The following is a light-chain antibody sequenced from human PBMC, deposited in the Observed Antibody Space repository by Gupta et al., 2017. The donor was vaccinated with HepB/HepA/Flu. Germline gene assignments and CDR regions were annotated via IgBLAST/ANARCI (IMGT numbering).Light chain of an antibody. V-gene: IGLV3-21*04. CDR1: NIGSKN. CDR2: YDS. Sequence: SYVLTQPPSVSVDPGKTARITCGGNNIGSKNIHWYQQKPGQAPVLVIYYDSDRPSGIPERFSGSNSGNTATLTISRVEAGDEADYYCQVWDSSSDHVVFGGGTKLTVL. J-gene: IGLJ2*01. CDR3: QVWDSSSDHVV.